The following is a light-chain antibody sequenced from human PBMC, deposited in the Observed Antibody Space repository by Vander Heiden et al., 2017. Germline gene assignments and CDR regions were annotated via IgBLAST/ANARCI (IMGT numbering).Light chain of an antibody. CDR3: QQDNSFPLS. J-gene: IGKJ5*01. CDR2: AAS. CDR1: QGISSC. V-gene: IGKV1-12*01. Sequence: QMTHPQSSLSKSVQERVTITCRASQGISSCLGWYQQKPGKAPKLLIYAASSLQSGVPSRFSGSGSGTDFTLTISSLQPEDFATYYCQQDNSFPLSFGQGTQVEIK.